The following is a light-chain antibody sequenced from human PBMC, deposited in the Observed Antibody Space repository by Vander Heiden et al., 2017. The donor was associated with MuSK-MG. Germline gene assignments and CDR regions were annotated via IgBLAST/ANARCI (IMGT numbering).Light chain of an antibody. Sequence: EIVLTQSPATLSLSPGERATLPCRASQSVSSYLAWYQQKPGQAPRLLIYDASNRATGIPARFSGSGSGTDFTLTISSLEPKDFAVYYCQQRSNWPPTWTFGQGTKVEIK. CDR3: QQRSNWPPTWT. CDR1: QSVSSY. V-gene: IGKV3-11*01. CDR2: DAS. J-gene: IGKJ1*01.